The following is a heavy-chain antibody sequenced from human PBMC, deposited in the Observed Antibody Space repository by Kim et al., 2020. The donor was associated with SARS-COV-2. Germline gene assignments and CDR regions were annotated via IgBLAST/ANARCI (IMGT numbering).Heavy chain of an antibody. CDR2: INPSGGST. J-gene: IGHJ5*02. CDR1: GYTFTSYY. V-gene: IGHV1-46*01. D-gene: IGHD5-12*01. Sequence: ASVKVSCKASGYTFTSYYMHWVRQAPGQGLEWMGIINPSGGSTSYAQKFQGRVTMTRDTSTSTVYMELSSLRSEDTAVYCCARDQNVSGYRPTWFDPWGQGTLVTVSS. CDR3: ARDQNVSGYRPTWFDP.